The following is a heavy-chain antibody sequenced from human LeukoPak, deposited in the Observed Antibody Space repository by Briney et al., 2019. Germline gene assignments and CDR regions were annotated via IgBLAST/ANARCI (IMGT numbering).Heavy chain of an antibody. V-gene: IGHV4-39*01. Sequence: PSETLSLTCTVSGGSISSSSYYWSWIRQPPGKGLEWIGSIYYSGSTYYNPSLKSRVTISVDTSKNQFSLKLSSVTAADTAVYYCARQKITGTLYWGQGTLVTVSS. J-gene: IGHJ4*02. CDR2: IYYSGST. D-gene: IGHD1-20*01. CDR1: GGSISSSSYY. CDR3: ARQKITGTLY.